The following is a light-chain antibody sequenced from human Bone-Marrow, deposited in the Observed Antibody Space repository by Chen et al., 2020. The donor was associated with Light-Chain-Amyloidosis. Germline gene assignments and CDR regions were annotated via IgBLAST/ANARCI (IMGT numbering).Light chain of an antibody. V-gene: IGLV1-47*01. CDR2: GNN. CDR3: AAGDGNLSSYV. J-gene: IGLJ1*01. Sequence: QSVLTQPPSASGTPGQRVTISCSGASSNIGINYVYWSQHFPGAAPNLLIHGNNQRPSGVPDRCSASKSGASACQAHSGRLSEDEADYNCAAGDGNLSSYVFGTGTKVIVL. CDR1: SSNIGINY.